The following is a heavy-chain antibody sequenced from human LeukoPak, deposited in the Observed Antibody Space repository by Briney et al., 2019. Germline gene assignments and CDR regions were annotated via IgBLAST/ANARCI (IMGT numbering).Heavy chain of an antibody. Sequence: PSETLSLTCTVSGGSISSYYWSRIRQPAGKGLEWIGRIYTSGSTNYNPSLKSRVTMSVDTSKNQFSLKLSSVTAADTAVYYCASFRLGSSGYYYGRAFDIWGQGTMVTVSS. J-gene: IGHJ3*02. D-gene: IGHD3-22*01. CDR3: ASFRLGSSGYYYGRAFDI. CDR1: GGSISSYY. V-gene: IGHV4-4*07. CDR2: IYTSGST.